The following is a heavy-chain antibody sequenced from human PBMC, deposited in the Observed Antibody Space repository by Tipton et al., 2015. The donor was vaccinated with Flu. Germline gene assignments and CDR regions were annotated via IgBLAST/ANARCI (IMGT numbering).Heavy chain of an antibody. V-gene: IGHV3-53*01. CDR2: IYSGGDT. J-gene: IGHJ4*01. CDR1: GFIVSTNY. D-gene: IGHD2-21*02. Sequence: SLRLSCAASGFIVSTNYMTWVRQAPGKGLEWLSVIYSGGDTYYADSVKGRFTISRDNAKNTLYLEINSLRAEDTALYYCARVGDWGLKDWGHGTLVTVSS. CDR3: ARVGDWGLKD.